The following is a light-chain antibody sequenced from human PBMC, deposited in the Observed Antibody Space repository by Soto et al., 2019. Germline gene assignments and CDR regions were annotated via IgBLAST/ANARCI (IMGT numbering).Light chain of an antibody. CDR3: QQYVNWPLT. Sequence: TVLTQSPGTLSLSPGERATLSCRASQTGSSIYLAWYKQKPGQAPRVXIFGASTRATGIPARFSGSGSGTEFTLSISSLQSEDFAVYYCQQYVNWPLTFGGGTKVDIK. CDR2: GAS. J-gene: IGKJ4*01. CDR1: QTGSSIY. V-gene: IGKV3-15*01.